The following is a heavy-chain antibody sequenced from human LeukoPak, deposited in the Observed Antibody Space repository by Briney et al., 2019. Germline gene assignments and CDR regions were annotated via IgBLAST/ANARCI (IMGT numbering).Heavy chain of an antibody. CDR2: IYPGDSDT. V-gene: IGHV5-51*01. J-gene: IGHJ4*02. D-gene: IGHD5-12*01. CDR1: GYSFTSYW. CDR3: ARQNGVATDPPFFDY. Sequence: GESLKISCQGSGYSFTSYWIGWVRQMPGKGLEWMGIIYPGDSDTRYSPSFQGQGTISADKSISTAYLQWSSLKASDTAMYYCARQNGVATDPPFFDYWGQGTLVTVSS.